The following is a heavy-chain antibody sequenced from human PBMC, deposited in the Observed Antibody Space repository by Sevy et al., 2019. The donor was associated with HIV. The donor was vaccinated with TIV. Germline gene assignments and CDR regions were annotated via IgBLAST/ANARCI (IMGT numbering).Heavy chain of an antibody. CDR1: GGSFSGYY. CDR2: INHSGST. J-gene: IGHJ4*02. V-gene: IGHV4-34*01. D-gene: IGHD5-12*01. CDR3: ARGGEMATIRFDY. Sequence: SQTLSLTCAVYGGSFSGYYWSWIRQPPGKGLEWIGEINHSGSTNYNPSLKSRVTISVDTSKNQFSLKLSSVTAADTAVYYCARGGEMATIRFDYWGQGTLVTVSS.